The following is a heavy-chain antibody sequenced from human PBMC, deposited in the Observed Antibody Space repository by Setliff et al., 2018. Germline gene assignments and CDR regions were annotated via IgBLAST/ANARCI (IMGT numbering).Heavy chain of an antibody. CDR2: INTSGTT. Sequence: SETLSLTCTVSGGPLNTYYWSWIRQPAGKELEWIGRINTSGTTRYNPSLRSRATLSVDESMNRFSLNLNSVTAADTAVYYCAGGLPGDYDFNCFDTWGQGALVTVSS. J-gene: IGHJ5*02. D-gene: IGHD3-3*01. CDR1: GGPLNTYY. V-gene: IGHV4-4*07. CDR3: AGGLPGDYDFNCFDT.